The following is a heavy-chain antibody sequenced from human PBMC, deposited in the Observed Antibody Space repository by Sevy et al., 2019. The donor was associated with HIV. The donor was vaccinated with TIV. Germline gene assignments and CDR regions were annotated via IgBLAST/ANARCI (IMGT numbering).Heavy chain of an antibody. CDR1: GDAMSRSNHY. D-gene: IGHD4-17*01. CDR3: ARLLGDNGYFDQ. CDR2: IYYRGTT. Sequence: SETLSLTCTVSGDAMSRSNHYWGWIRQPPGKGLEWIGIIYYRGTTYYNPSLKSRITISEDTSKNQFSLRLTSVTAADTALYFCARLLGDNGYFDQWGQGTLVTVSS. J-gene: IGHJ4*02. V-gene: IGHV4-39*01.